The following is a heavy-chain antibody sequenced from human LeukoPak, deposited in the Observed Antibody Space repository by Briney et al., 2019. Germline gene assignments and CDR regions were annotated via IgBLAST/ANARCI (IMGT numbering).Heavy chain of an antibody. D-gene: IGHD5-12*01. CDR3: ASNKRGLRSLRYYFDY. CDR1: GASISSSTYY. Sequence: PSETLSLTCTVSGASISSSTYYWGWVRQPPGRGLEWIGTISYSGTTFYNPSLKSRVTISVDTSKNQFSLKLSSVTAADTAVYYCASNKRGLRSLRYYFDYWGQGTLVTVSS. J-gene: IGHJ4*02. V-gene: IGHV4-39*07. CDR2: ISYSGTT.